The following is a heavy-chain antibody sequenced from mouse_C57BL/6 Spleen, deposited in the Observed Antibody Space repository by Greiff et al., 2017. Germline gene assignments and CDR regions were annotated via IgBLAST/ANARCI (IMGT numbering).Heavy chain of an antibody. CDR1: GYSITSGYY. CDR3: ARRYGYDYYAMDY. D-gene: IGHD2-2*01. J-gene: IGHJ4*01. CDR2: ISYDGSN. Sequence: VQLKESGPGLVKPSQSLSLTCSVTGYSITSGYYWNWIRQFPGNKLEWMGYISYDGSNNYNPSLKNRISITRDTSKNQFFLKLNSVTTEDTATYYCARRYGYDYYAMDYWGQGTSVTVSS. V-gene: IGHV3-6*01.